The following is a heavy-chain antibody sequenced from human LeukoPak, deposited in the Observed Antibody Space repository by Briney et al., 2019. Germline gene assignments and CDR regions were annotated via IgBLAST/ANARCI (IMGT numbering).Heavy chain of an antibody. CDR1: GLTFSTYS. CDR3: AKDATWFGGKYASFDY. J-gene: IGHJ4*02. CDR2: ISPGGDIT. Sequence: PGGSLRLSCAASGLTFSTYSMTWVRQAPGKGLEWVSAISPGGDITYYADSVEGRFTISRDNSKDTLYLQMNSLRAEDTAVYYCAKDATWFGGKYASFDYWGQGTLVTVSS. V-gene: IGHV3-23*01. D-gene: IGHD1-26*01.